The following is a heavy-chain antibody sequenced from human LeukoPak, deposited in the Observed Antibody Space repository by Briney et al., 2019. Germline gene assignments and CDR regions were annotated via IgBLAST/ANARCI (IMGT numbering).Heavy chain of an antibody. J-gene: IGHJ5*02. CDR2: ISAYNGNT. CDR1: GYTFTSYG. CDR3: ARGLYCSSTSCYPVGWFDP. Sequence: ASVKVSCKASGYTFTSYGISWVRQAPGQGLEWMGWISAYNGNTNYAQKLQGRVTMTTDTSTSTAYMELRSLRSDDTAVYYCARGLYCSSTSCYPVGWFDPWGQGTLDTVSS. V-gene: IGHV1-18*01. D-gene: IGHD2-2*01.